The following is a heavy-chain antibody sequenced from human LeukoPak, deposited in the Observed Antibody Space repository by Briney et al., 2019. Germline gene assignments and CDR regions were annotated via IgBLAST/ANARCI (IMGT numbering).Heavy chain of an antibody. Sequence: GGSLRLSCAASGFTFSSYSMNWVRQAPGKGLEWVSSINSDSSLMYYAESVKGRFTISRDNARNSLYLQMSSLRVEDTAVYYCIRDLFDGYSLDYWGQGALVTVSS. CDR3: IRDLFDGYSLDY. J-gene: IGHJ4*02. CDR2: INSDSSLM. D-gene: IGHD5-18*01. V-gene: IGHV3-21*01. CDR1: GFTFSSYS.